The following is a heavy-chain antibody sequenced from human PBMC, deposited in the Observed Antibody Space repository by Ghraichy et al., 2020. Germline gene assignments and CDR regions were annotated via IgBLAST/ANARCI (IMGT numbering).Heavy chain of an antibody. J-gene: IGHJ6*02. D-gene: IGHD6-19*01. CDR1: GGSISSYY. Sequence: SETLSLTCTISGGSISSYYWSWIRQPAGKGLEWIGRIYTSGSTNYNPSLKSRVTMSVDTSKNQFSLKLSSVTAADTAVYYCARGSSYSSGWYVGNGMDVWGQGTTVTVSS. CDR2: IYTSGST. V-gene: IGHV4-4*07. CDR3: ARGSSYSSGWYVGNGMDV.